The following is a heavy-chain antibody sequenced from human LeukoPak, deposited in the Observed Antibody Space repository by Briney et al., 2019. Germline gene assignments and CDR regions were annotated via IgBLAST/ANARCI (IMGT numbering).Heavy chain of an antibody. D-gene: IGHD4-23*01. CDR2: ISAYNGNT. CDR1: GYTFTSYG. CDR3: ARDGTVVTPWRGESLFFDY. Sequence: VSVKVSCKASGYTFTSYGISWVRQAPGQGLEWMGWISAYNGNTNYAQKLQGRVTMTTDTSTSTAYMELRSLRSDETAVYYWARDGTVVTPWRGESLFFDYWGQGTLVTVSS. J-gene: IGHJ4*02. V-gene: IGHV1-18*01.